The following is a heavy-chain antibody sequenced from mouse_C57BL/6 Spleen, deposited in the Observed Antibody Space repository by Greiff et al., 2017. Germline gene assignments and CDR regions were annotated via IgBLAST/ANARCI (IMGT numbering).Heavy chain of an antibody. J-gene: IGHJ4*01. CDR1: GYSITSGYY. CDR2: ISYDGSN. CDR3: AREGAYEYYAMDD. Sequence: EVQLQESGPGLVKPSQSLSLTCSVTGYSITSGYYWNWIRQFPGNKLEWMGYISYDGSNNYNPSLKNRISITRDTSKNQFFLKLNSVTTEDTATYYCAREGAYEYYAMDDWGQGTSVTVSS. V-gene: IGHV3-6*01. D-gene: IGHD2-12*01.